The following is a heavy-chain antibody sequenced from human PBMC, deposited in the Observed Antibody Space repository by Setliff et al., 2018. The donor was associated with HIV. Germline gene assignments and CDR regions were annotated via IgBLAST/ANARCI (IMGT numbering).Heavy chain of an antibody. Sequence: SETLSLTCTVSGGTVNSGGYYWSWIRQHPGKGLERIGFIYHRGNTHYNSSLKSRLTISVDTSKNQFSLKLNSVTAADTAVYFCARVALAGMSARPFYFDYWGQGALVTVSS. D-gene: IGHD6-6*01. CDR3: ARVALAGMSARPFYFDY. V-gene: IGHV4-31*03. J-gene: IGHJ4*02. CDR1: GGTVNSGGYY. CDR2: IYHRGNT.